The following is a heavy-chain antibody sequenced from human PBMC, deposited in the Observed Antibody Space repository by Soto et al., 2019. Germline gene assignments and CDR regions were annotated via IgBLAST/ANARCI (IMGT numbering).Heavy chain of an antibody. CDR2: INVYNGNT. Sequence: ASVKVSCKASGYTFTNYGISWVRQAPGQGLEWMGWINVYNGNTKYAQKVQGRVTMTTDTSTSTAYMELRSLRSDDTAVYYCARVVGALGHWFDPWGQGTLVTVSS. D-gene: IGHD1-26*01. CDR1: GYTFTNYG. J-gene: IGHJ5*02. V-gene: IGHV1-18*01. CDR3: ARVVGALGHWFDP.